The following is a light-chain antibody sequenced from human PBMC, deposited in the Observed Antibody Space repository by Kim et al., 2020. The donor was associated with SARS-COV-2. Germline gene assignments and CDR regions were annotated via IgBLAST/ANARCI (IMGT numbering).Light chain of an antibody. V-gene: IGKV3-15*01. J-gene: IGKJ1*01. CDR3: QQYNNWPPWT. Sequence: SPGERVTLSCRARQNVASNLACYQEKPGQPPRRLIYGASTRATDIPVRFTGSGSGTEFTLTISSLQSEDFAVYYCQQYNNWPPWTFGQGTKVDIK. CDR1: QNVASN. CDR2: GAS.